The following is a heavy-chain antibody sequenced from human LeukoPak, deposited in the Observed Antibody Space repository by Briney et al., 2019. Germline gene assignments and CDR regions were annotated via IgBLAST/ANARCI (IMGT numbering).Heavy chain of an antibody. CDR3: VRGYCSATSCYFSSSYNWFDP. Sequence: TGGSLRLSCAASGFTFSNYWMHWVRQTPGKGLVWVSRILSDGSSTNYAASVKGRFTVPRENAQNMMYLQMNSLRAEDTAVYYCVRGYCSATSCYFSSSYNWFDPWGQGTLVTVSS. V-gene: IGHV3-74*01. J-gene: IGHJ5*02. CDR1: GFTFSNYW. CDR2: ILSDGSST. D-gene: IGHD2-2*01.